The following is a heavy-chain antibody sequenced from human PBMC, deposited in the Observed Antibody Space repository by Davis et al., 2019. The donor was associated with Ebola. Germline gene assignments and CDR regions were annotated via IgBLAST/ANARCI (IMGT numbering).Heavy chain of an antibody. CDR3: SITMVQGGWFDP. V-gene: IGHV1-46*01. CDR2: INPSGGST. D-gene: IGHD3-10*01. J-gene: IGHJ5*02. CDR1: GYTFTSYY. Sequence: AASVKVSCKASGYTFTSYYMHWVRQAPGQGLEWMGIINPSGGSTNYAQKLQGRVTMTTDTSTSTAYMELRSLRSDDTAVYYCSITMVQGGWFDPWGQGTLVTVSS.